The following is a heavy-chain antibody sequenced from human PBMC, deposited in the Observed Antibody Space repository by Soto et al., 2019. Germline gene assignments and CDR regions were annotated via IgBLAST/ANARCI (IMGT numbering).Heavy chain of an antibody. Sequence: EVQLLESGGGLVQPGGSLRLSCRVSGFSFSSFAMTWVRQAPGKGLEWVSSIGGSGIITYYTDSVKGRFTISRDNSGNTLFLHMNSLRADDTAVYYCAKDPNGDYVGAFDSWGQGTLVTVSS. J-gene: IGHJ4*02. CDR3: AKDPNGDYVGAFDS. CDR2: IGGSGIIT. V-gene: IGHV3-23*01. D-gene: IGHD4-17*01. CDR1: GFSFSSFA.